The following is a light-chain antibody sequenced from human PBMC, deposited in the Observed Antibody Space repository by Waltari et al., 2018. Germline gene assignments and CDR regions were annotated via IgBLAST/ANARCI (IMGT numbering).Light chain of an antibody. V-gene: IGLV2-14*03. CDR3: SSYTSTTTPFV. J-gene: IGLJ1*01. Sequence: QSALTQPASVSGSPGQSITISCTGTSSDIGRYNYVSCYQQPPGKALKLIIYDVNNRPSGISDRFSGSKSANTASLTISGLQVEDEADYFCSSYTSTTTPFVFGSGTKVTVL. CDR1: SSDIGRYNY. CDR2: DVN.